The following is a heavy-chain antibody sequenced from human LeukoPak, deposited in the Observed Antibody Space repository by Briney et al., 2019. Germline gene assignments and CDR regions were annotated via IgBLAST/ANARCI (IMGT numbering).Heavy chain of an antibody. CDR2: ISYDGSNK. J-gene: IGHJ6*02. CDR3: ARDSYYYDSSGYYLSGMDV. CDR1: GFTFSSYA. V-gene: IGHV3-30-3*01. Sequence: PGRSLRLSCAASGFTFSSYAMHWVRQAPGKGLEWVAVISYDGSNKYYADSVKGRFTIFRDNSKNTLYLQMNSLRAEDTAVYYCARDSYYYDSSGYYLSGMDVWGQGTTVTVSS. D-gene: IGHD3-22*01.